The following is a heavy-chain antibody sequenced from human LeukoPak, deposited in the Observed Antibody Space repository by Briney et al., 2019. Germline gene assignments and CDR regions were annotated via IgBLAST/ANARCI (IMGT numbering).Heavy chain of an antibody. CDR1: GGSISSGGYY. D-gene: IGHD5-12*01. CDR2: IYYSGST. Sequence: SETLSLTCTVSGGSISSGGYYWSWIRQHPGKGLEWIGYIYYSGSTYYNPSLKSRVTITVDTSKNQFSLKLSSVTAADTAVYYCARGGSGYDLGYWGQGTLVTVSS. V-gene: IGHV4-31*03. J-gene: IGHJ4*02. CDR3: ARGGSGYDLGY.